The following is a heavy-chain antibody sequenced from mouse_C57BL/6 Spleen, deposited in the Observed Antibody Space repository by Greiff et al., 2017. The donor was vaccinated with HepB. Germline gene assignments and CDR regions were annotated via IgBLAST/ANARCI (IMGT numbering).Heavy chain of an antibody. CDR1: GFTFSSYG. CDR3: ERYSSGYPLDY. V-gene: IGHV5-6*01. Sequence: EVKLMESGGDLVQPGGSLKLSCAASGFTFSSYGMSWVRQTPDKRLEWVATISSGGSYTYYPDSVKGRFTISRDNAKNTLYLQMSSLKSEDTAMYYCERYSSGYPLDYWGQGTTLTVSS. CDR2: ISSGGSYT. J-gene: IGHJ2*01. D-gene: IGHD3-2*02.